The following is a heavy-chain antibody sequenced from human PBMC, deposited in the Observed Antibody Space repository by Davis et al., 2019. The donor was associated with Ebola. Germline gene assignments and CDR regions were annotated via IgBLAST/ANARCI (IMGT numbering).Heavy chain of an antibody. V-gene: IGHV1-69*05. J-gene: IGHJ6*02. CDR2: IIPIFGTA. CDR3: ARAGAAYYYGMDV. Sequence: SVKVSCKASGGTFSSYAISWVRQAPGQGLEWMGGIIPIFGTANYAQKFQGRVTMTRNTSISTAYMELSSLRSEDTAVYYCARAGAAYYYGMDVWGQGTTVTVSS. CDR1: GGTFSSYA. D-gene: IGHD6-25*01.